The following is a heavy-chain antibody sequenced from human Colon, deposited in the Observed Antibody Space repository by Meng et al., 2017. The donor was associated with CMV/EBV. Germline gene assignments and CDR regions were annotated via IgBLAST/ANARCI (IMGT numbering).Heavy chain of an antibody. CDR2: IYPRDGGT. Sequence: QVQLIPAGTEVKKPGASVKVSCKTSGYTYTANHLHWVRQAPGQGLEWMGWIYPRDGGTYFAQKFQDRVTLTRDTSITTAYMELSGLTSDDTAIYYCVRESWYFDFWGEGTLVTVSS. CDR3: VRESWYFDF. CDR1: GYTYTANH. V-gene: IGHV1-2*02. D-gene: IGHD6-13*01. J-gene: IGHJ4*02.